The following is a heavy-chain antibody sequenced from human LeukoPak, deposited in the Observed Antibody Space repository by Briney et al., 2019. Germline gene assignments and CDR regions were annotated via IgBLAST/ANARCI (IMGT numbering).Heavy chain of an antibody. CDR1: GFTFSSYG. J-gene: IGHJ4*02. CDR3: ARAPGSYSYFDY. Sequence: GGSLRLSCAASGFTFSSYGMHWVRQAPGKGLEWVAVISYDGSNKYYADSVKGRFTISRDNSKNTLYLQMNSLRAEDTAVYYCARAPGSYSYFDYWGQGTLVTVSS. V-gene: IGHV3-30*03. CDR2: ISYDGSNK. D-gene: IGHD1-26*01.